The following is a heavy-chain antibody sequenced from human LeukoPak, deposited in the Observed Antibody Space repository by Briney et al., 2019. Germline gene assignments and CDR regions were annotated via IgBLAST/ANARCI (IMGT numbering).Heavy chain of an antibody. V-gene: IGHV1-18*01. D-gene: IGHD3-22*01. CDR3: ARDLWNFDDSGGYNRDFDS. J-gene: IGHJ5*01. CDR1: SR. CDR2: IGSYGGDT. Sequence: ASVKVSCKATSRISWVRQAPGQGLEWMGWIGSYGGDTYYAQKFQGRVTVTTDTSTSTTYMELRSLRSDDTAVYYCARDLWNFDDSGGYNRDFDSCGQGTLVTVSS.